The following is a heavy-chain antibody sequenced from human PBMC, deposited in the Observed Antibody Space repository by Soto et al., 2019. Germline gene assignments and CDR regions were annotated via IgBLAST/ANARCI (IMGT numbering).Heavy chain of an antibody. J-gene: IGHJ4*02. CDR2: IDPSDSYT. D-gene: IGHD3-22*01. CDR1: GYSFTSYW. Sequence: PGESLKISCKGSGYSFTSYWISWVRQMPGKGLEWMGRIDPSDSYTNYSPSFQGHVTISADKSISTAYLQWSSLKASDTAMYYCARLPPRHYYDSSGYYLDYWGQGTLVTVSS. CDR3: ARLPPRHYYDSSGYYLDY. V-gene: IGHV5-10-1*01.